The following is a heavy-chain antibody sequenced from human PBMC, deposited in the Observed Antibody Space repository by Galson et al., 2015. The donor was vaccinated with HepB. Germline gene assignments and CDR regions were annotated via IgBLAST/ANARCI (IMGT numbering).Heavy chain of an antibody. CDR3: ATLSGYDWDY. V-gene: IGHV1-69-2*01. Sequence: VKVSCKVSGYTFTDYSIHWVQQAPGKGLEWMGLVDPEDRETIYAEKFQGRVTITADTSADTAYMELSSLRSEDTAVYYCATLSGYDWDYWGQGTLVTVSS. D-gene: IGHD5-12*01. CDR1: GYTFTDYS. CDR2: VDPEDRET. J-gene: IGHJ4*02.